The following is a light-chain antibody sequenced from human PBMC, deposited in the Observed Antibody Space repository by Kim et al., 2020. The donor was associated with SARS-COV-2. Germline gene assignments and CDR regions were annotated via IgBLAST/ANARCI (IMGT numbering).Light chain of an antibody. V-gene: IGLV3-25*03. CDR3: QSSDSSDTFWV. Sequence: PGQTARITCSGDALPNQYAYWFQQKPGQAAVLVIYEDTERPSGIPERFSGSTSGTTVTLTISGVQAEDEADYYCQSSDSSDTFWVFGGGTQLTVL. J-gene: IGLJ3*02. CDR2: EDT. CDR1: ALPNQY.